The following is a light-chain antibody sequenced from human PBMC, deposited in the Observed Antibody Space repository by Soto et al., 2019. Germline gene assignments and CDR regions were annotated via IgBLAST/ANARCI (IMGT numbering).Light chain of an antibody. CDR1: QSVSSSY. Sequence: EIVLTQSSGPLSLSPGERATLSCRASQSVSSSYLAWYQQKPGQAPRLLIYGASNRATGIPDRFSGSGSGTDFTLTISRLEPEDFAVYYCQQYGSSGTFGQGTKVDIK. V-gene: IGKV3-20*01. CDR3: QQYGSSGT. CDR2: GAS. J-gene: IGKJ1*01.